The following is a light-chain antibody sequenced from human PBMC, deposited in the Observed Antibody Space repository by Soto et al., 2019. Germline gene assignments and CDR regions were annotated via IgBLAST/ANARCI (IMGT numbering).Light chain of an antibody. CDR2: GAS. CDR1: QSVSSSY. Sequence: EIVLTQSPGTLSLSPGERATLSCRASQSVSSSYLAWYQQKPGQAPRLIIYGASSRATGIPDRFSGSGSWTDFTTTISSLEPEDFAVYYCQQYGSSPGTFGQGTKVEIK. CDR3: QQYGSSPGT. V-gene: IGKV3-20*01. J-gene: IGKJ1*01.